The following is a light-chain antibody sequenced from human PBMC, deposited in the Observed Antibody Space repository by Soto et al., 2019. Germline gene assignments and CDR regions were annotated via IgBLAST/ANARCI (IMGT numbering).Light chain of an antibody. CDR2: DVS. CDR3: SSYTSSSTLL. J-gene: IGLJ2*01. V-gene: IGLV2-14*01. Sequence: QSALTQPASVSGSPGQSITISCTGTSSDVGGYNYVSWYQQHPGKAPTLMIYDVSNRPSGVSNLFSGSKSGNTASLTISGLQAEDEADYYCSSYTSSSTLLFGGGTKLTVL. CDR1: SSDVGGYNY.